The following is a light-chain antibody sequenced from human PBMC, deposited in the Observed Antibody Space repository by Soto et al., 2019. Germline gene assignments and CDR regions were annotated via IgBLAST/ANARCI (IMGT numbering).Light chain of an antibody. Sequence: EIVMTQSPATLSVSPGERATLSCRASQSVSNTLAWYQKKPGQAPRLLIYGASTRATGIPARFSGSGSGTEFTLTISSLQSEDVAVYYCQQYNNWWTFGQGTKVEIK. V-gene: IGKV3-15*01. CDR3: QQYNNWWT. CDR1: QSVSNT. CDR2: GAS. J-gene: IGKJ1*01.